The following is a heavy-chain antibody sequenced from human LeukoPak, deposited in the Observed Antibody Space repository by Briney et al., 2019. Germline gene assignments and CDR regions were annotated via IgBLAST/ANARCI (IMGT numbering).Heavy chain of an antibody. V-gene: IGHV3-21*01. Sequence: GGSLRLSCAASGFTFSSYSMNWVRQAPGKGLEWVSSISSSSSYIYYAESVKGRFTISRDNAKNSLYLQMNSLRAEDTAVYYCARDGWAYWGQGTLVTVAS. D-gene: IGHD6-19*01. CDR2: ISSSSSYI. J-gene: IGHJ4*02. CDR1: GFTFSSYS. CDR3: ARDGWAY.